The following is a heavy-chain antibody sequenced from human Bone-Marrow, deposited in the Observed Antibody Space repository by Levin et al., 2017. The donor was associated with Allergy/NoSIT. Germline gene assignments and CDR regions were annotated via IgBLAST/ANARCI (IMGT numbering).Heavy chain of an antibody. V-gene: IGHV3-11*01. CDR3: AKDLQVDYDSSGYKDSEALDF. J-gene: IGHJ3*01. Sequence: PGGSLRLSCATSGFTFDDFYMNWIRQVPGKGLEWVSDISASGMTKHYADSVKGRFTISRDNGNNMLFLHMTSLRAEDTAVYFCAKDLQVDYDSSGYKDSEALDFWGQGTMVTVSS. CDR1: GFTFDDFY. CDR2: ISASGMTK. D-gene: IGHD3-22*01.